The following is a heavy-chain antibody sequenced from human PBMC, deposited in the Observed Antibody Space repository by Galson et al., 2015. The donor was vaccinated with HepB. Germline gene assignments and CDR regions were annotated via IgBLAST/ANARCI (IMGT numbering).Heavy chain of an antibody. V-gene: IGHV4-31*03. D-gene: IGHD5-24*01. J-gene: IGHJ5*02. CDR1: GYSVTTGGFF. CDR3: ARMARKAGWFDT. CDR2: IYYAGST. Sequence: TLSLTCSVSGYSVTTGGFFWAWIRHHPRQGLEWIGHIYYAGSTSYNPSLETRVSISVGTSNNQFSLNLTSVTAADSAVYFCARMARKAGWFDTWGQGTLVTV.